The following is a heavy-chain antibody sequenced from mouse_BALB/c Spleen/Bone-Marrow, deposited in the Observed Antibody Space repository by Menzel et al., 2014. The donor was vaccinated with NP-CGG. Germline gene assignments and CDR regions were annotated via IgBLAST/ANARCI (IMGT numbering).Heavy chain of an antibody. CDR3: VCGSYYFAY. CDR1: GYTFTRYW. D-gene: IGHD1-1*02. V-gene: IGHV1-7*01. CDR2: INPSTGYT. J-gene: IGHJ3*01. Sequence: QVHLQQPGAELVKPGASVKMSCKASGYTFTRYWMHWVKQRPGQGLEWIGYINPSTGYTEYNQKFKDKATLTADKSSSTAYMQLISLTSEDSADYYCVCGSYYFAYWGQGTLVTVSA.